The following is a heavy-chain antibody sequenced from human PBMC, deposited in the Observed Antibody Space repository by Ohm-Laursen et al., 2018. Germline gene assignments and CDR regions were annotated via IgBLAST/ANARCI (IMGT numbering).Heavy chain of an antibody. D-gene: IGHD6-13*01. CDR1: GFTFSDYG. CDR3: ARDPPEDSSWYADY. Sequence: SLRLSCAASGFTFSDYGMHWVRQAPGKGLEWVAVIWYDGTNKYYADSVKGRFTISRDNANNSVYLQMNSLRAEDTAVYYCARDPPEDSSWYADYWGQGTLVTVSP. J-gene: IGHJ4*02. V-gene: IGHV3-33*01. CDR2: IWYDGTNK.